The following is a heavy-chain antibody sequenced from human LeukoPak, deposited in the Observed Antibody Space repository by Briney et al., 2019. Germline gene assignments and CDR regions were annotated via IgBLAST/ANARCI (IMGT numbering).Heavy chain of an antibody. V-gene: IGHV1-69*05. D-gene: IGHD2-15*01. CDR3: ARSFINCSGGSCNFDYYYMDV. J-gene: IGHJ6*03. CDR1: GGTFSSYA. CDR2: IIPIFGTA. Sequence: ASVKVSCKASGGTFSSYAISWVRQAPGQGLEWMGGIIPIFGTANYAQKFQGRVTITTDESTSTAYMELSSLRSEDTAVYYCARSFINCSGGSCNFDYYYMDVWGKGTTVTVSS.